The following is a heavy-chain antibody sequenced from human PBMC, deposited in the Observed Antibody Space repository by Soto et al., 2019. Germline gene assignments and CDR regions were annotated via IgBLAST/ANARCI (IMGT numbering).Heavy chain of an antibody. J-gene: IGHJ5*02. Sequence: PSETLSLTCTVSGGSISSYYWSWIRQPPGKGLEWIGYIYYSGSTNYNPSLKSRVTISVDTSKNQFSLKLSSVTAADTAVYYCARDNAYSSSGWFDHWGQGTLVTVSS. CDR3: ARDNAYSSSGWFDH. V-gene: IGHV4-59*01. D-gene: IGHD6-6*01. CDR2: IYYSGST. CDR1: GGSISSYY.